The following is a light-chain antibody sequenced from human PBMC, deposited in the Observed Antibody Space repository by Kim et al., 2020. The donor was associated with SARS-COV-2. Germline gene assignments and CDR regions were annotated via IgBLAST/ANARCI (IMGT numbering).Light chain of an antibody. CDR1: QRISSS. CDR3: QQSYTFPRT. J-gene: IGKJ1*01. V-gene: IGKV1-39*01. Sequence: DIQMTQSPSSLSASVGDRVTITCRPSQRISSSLNWYQQKPGTAPKLLIYAASGLQSGVPSRFSGSGSGTDFTLTINGLQPEDFATYFCQQSYTFPRTFGQGTKVEVK. CDR2: AAS.